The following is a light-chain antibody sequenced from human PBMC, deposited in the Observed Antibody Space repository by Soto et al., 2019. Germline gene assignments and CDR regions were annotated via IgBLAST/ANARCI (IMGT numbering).Light chain of an antibody. CDR2: KAS. J-gene: IGKJ1*01. V-gene: IGKV1-5*03. Sequence: DIQMTQSPSSRAAGVGDIVTIASLASQTIYKWLDWYQQKPGKAPNLLIHKASHLESGVPSRFSGSGSGTEFTLTISSLQPGDYATYYCQHYNSYPWTFGKGTKVDIK. CDR3: QHYNSYPWT. CDR1: QTIYKW.